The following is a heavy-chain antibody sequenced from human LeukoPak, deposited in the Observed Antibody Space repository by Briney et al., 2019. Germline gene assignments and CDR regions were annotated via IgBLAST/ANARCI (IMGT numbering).Heavy chain of an antibody. CDR2: MNPNSGNT. Sequence: GASVKVSCKASGYTFTSYDINWVRQATGQGLEWMGWMNPNSGNTGYAQKFQGRVTMTRNTSISTAYMKLSSLRSEDTAVYYCARSYDFWSGYIKDAFDIWGQGTMVTVSS. V-gene: IGHV1-8*01. CDR1: GYTFTSYD. J-gene: IGHJ3*02. CDR3: ARSYDFWSGYIKDAFDI. D-gene: IGHD3-3*01.